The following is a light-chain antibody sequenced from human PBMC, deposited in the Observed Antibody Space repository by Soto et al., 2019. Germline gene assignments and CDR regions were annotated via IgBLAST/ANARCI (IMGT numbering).Light chain of an antibody. Sequence: QSVLTQPASVSGSPGQSITISCTGTSSDVGGYNYVSWYQQHPVKAPKFLIYEVSNRPSGVSNRFSGSKSGNTASLTISGLQAEDEADYYCSSYTSTNTWVFGGGTKLTVL. CDR3: SSYTSTNTWV. CDR1: SSDVGGYNY. V-gene: IGLV2-14*01. J-gene: IGLJ3*02. CDR2: EVS.